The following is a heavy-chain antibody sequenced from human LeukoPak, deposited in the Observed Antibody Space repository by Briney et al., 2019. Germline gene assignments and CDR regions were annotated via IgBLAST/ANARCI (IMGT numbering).Heavy chain of an antibody. D-gene: IGHD3-22*01. Sequence: SETLSLTCTVSGGSISSYYWSWIRQPAGKGLEWIGRIYTSGSTNYNPSLKGRVTMSVDTSKNQFSLKLSSVTAAYTAVYYCASDQYYYDSSGYYPPPLGYWGQGTLVTVSS. V-gene: IGHV4-4*07. CDR3: ASDQYYYDSSGYYPPPLGY. CDR1: GGSISSYY. CDR2: IYTSGST. J-gene: IGHJ4*02.